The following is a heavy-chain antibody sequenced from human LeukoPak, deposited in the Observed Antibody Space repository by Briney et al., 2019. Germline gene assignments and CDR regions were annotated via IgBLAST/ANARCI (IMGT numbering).Heavy chain of an antibody. J-gene: IGHJ4*02. CDR1: GFTFSNFG. Sequence: PGRSLRLSCAASGFTFSNFGMHWVRQAPGKGLEWVAVISYDGSIKYYADSVKGRFTISRDNSKNTLYLQMNSLRAEDTAIYYCAEGASYYGSGSFFDYWGQGTLVTVSS. D-gene: IGHD3-10*01. V-gene: IGHV3-30*18. CDR3: AEGASYYGSGSFFDY. CDR2: ISYDGSIK.